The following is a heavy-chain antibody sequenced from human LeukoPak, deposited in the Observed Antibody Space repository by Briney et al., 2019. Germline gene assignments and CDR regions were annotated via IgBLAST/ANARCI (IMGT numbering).Heavy chain of an antibody. Sequence: GGSLRLSCAASGFTFDDYAMHWVRQAPGKGLEWVSGISWNSGSIGYADSVKGRFTISRDNSKNTLYLQMNSLRAEDTAVYYCAKDGYYDSSGYFPYNWFDPWGQGTLVTVSS. V-gene: IGHV3-9*01. J-gene: IGHJ5*02. CDR1: GFTFDDYA. CDR2: ISWNSGSI. CDR3: AKDGYYDSSGYFPYNWFDP. D-gene: IGHD3-22*01.